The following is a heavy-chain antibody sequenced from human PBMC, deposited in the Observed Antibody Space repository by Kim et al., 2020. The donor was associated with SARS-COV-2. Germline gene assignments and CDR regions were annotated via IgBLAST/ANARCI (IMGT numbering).Heavy chain of an antibody. CDR3: AKGGGLAARHFDL. Sequence: YASSVKGRFTISRDNSKNMLFLQMSSLRAEDTAIYYCAKGGGLAARHFDLWGQGTLVTVSS. D-gene: IGHD6-6*01. J-gene: IGHJ4*02. V-gene: IGHV3-23*01.